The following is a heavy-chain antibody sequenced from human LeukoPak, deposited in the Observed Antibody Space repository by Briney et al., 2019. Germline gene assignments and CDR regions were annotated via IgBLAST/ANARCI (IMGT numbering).Heavy chain of an antibody. V-gene: IGHV1-18*01. D-gene: IGHD3-16*02. J-gene: IGHJ3*02. CDR3: ARGFLRTYYDYIWGSYRYSAFDI. CDR2: ISAYNGNT. CDR1: GYTFTSYG. Sequence: ASVKVSCKASGYTFTSYGISWVRQAPGQGLEWMGWISAYNGNTNYAQKLQGRVTMTTDTSTSTAYMELRSLRSDDTAVYYCARGFLRTYYDYIWGSYRYSAFDIWGQGTMVTVSS.